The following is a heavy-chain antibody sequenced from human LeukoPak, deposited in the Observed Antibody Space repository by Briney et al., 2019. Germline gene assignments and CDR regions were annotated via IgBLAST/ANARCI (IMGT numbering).Heavy chain of an antibody. V-gene: IGHV4-4*07. D-gene: IGHD6-13*01. CDR2: IYTSGST. Sequence: SETLSLTCTVSGGSISSYYWSWIRQPAGKGLEWIGRIYTSGSTNYNPSLKSRVTISVDTSKNQFSLKLSSVTAADTAVYYCARLPPKLKRPKYSSSWYDYWGQGTLVTVSS. CDR3: ARLPPKLKRPKYSSSWYDY. J-gene: IGHJ4*02. CDR1: GGSISSYY.